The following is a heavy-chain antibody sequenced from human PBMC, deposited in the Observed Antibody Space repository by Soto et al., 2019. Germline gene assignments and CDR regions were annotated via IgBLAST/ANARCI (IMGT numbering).Heavy chain of an antibody. CDR2: ISGSGGST. D-gene: IGHD6-6*01. J-gene: IGHJ4*02. Sequence: GSLRLSCAASGXTFSSYSMSWVRQAPGKGLELVSAISGSGGSTYYADSVKGRFTISRDKYKNTLHLQMNSLRADDTAVYYCAKEEYTEGHFDYWGQGTLGTVSS. V-gene: IGHV3-23*01. CDR3: AKEEYTEGHFDY. CDR1: GXTFSSYS.